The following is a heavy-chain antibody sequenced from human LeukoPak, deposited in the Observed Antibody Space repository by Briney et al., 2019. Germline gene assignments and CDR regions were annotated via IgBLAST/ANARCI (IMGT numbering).Heavy chain of an antibody. V-gene: IGHV4-61*02. D-gene: IGHD3-10*01. Sequence: SQTLSLTCTVSGGSISSGSSYLSSIRQPAGKGLEWIGRIYRSGSTNYNPSLKSRVTILLDTSKNQFSLKRTSVTAADSAVYYCAALGGGSWGQGTLVTVSS. CDR1: GGSISSGSSY. J-gene: IGHJ5*02. CDR3: AALGGGS. CDR2: IYRSGST.